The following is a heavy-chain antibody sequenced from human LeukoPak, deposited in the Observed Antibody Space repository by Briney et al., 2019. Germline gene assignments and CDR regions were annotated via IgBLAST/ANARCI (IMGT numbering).Heavy chain of an antibody. CDR3: ARVGPSSSPTEDY. Sequence: SVKVSCKASGGTFSSYAISWVRQAPGQGLEWMGGIIPIFGTANYAQKFQGRVTITADESASTAYMELSSLRSEDTAVYYCARVGPSSSPTEDYWGQGTLVTVSS. J-gene: IGHJ4*02. CDR2: IIPIFGTA. D-gene: IGHD6-13*01. CDR1: GGTFSSYA. V-gene: IGHV1-69*13.